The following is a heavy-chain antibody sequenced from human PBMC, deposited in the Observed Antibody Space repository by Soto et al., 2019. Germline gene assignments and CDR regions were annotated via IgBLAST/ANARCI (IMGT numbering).Heavy chain of an antibody. D-gene: IGHD2-15*01. J-gene: IGHJ6*02. CDR2: ISAYNGNT. CDR3: ARDGMRDIVVVVAAPSYYYYGMDV. V-gene: IGHV1-18*01. Sequence: SVKVSCKASGYTFTSYGISWVRQAPGQGLEWMGWISAYNGNTNYAQKLQGRVTMTTDTSTSTAYMELRSLRSDDTAVYYCARDGMRDIVVVVAAPSYYYYGMDVWGQGTTVTVSS. CDR1: GYTFTSYG.